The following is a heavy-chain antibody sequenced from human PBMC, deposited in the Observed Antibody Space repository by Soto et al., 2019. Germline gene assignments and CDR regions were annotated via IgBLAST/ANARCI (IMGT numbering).Heavy chain of an antibody. CDR2: INAGNGNT. Sequence: QVQLVQSGAEEKKPGASVKVSCKASGYTFTSYAMHWVRQAPGQRLEWMGWINAGNGNTKYSQKFQGRVTITRDTAASTAYMELSSLRSEGTAVHYWARSTGIAVADCWGQGALVTVAS. J-gene: IGHJ4*02. D-gene: IGHD6-19*01. CDR3: ARSTGIAVADC. V-gene: IGHV1-3*05. CDR1: GYTFTSYA.